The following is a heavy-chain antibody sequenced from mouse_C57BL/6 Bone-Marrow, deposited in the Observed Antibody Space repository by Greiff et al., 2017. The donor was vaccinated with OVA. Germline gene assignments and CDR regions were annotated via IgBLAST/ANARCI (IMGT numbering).Heavy chain of an antibody. CDR2: INPSSGYT. CDR1: GYTFTSYG. Sequence: EVQLQESGAELVRPGSSVKMSCKTSGYTFTSYGINWVKQRPGQGLEWIGYINPSSGYTKYNQKFKDKATLTADKSSSTAYMQLSSLTYEDSAVYYCASLFMDYWGQGTSVTVSS. V-gene: IGHV1-58*01. J-gene: IGHJ4*01. CDR3: ASLFMDY.